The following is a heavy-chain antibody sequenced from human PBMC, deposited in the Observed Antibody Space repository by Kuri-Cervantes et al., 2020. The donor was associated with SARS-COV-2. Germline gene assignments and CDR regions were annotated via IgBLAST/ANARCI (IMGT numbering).Heavy chain of an antibody. Sequence: ETLSLTCAASGFTFSSYAMHWVRQAPGKGLEYVSAISSNGGSTYYADSVKGRFTISRDNAKNSLYLQMNSLRAEDTAVYYCAAQRGTTVTVRGVRYYYMDVWGKGTTVTVSS. J-gene: IGHJ6*03. D-gene: IGHD4-11*01. V-gene: IGHV3-64*04. CDR2: ISSNGGST. CDR1: GFTFSSYA. CDR3: AAQRGTTVTVRGVRYYYMDV.